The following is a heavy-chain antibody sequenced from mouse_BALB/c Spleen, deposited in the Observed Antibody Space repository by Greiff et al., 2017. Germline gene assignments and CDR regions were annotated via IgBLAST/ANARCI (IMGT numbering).Heavy chain of an antibody. V-gene: IGHV3-2*02. CDR1: GYSITSDYA. CDR3: ARTTVVAPYFDY. J-gene: IGHJ2*01. CDR2: ISYSGST. D-gene: IGHD1-1*01. Sequence: VQLQQSGPGLVKPSQSLSLTCTVTGYSITSDYAWNWIRQFPGNKLEWMGYISYSGSTSYNPSLKSRISITRDTSKNQFFLQLNSVTTEDTATYYCARTTVVAPYFDYWGQGTTLTVSS.